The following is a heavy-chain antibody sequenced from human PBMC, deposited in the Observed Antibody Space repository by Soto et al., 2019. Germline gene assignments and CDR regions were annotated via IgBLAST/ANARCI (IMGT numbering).Heavy chain of an antibody. CDR2: IKSKTDGGTT. Sequence: GGSLRLSCAASGINFSNAWMNWVRQAPGKGLEWVGRIKSKTDGGTTDYAAPVKGRFTISRDDSKNTLYLQMNSLKAGDTAVYYCTTGEVVRLFSGVYSSSWWGQGTLVTVSS. D-gene: IGHD6-13*01. J-gene: IGHJ4*02. CDR3: TTGEVVRLFSGVYSSSW. CDR1: GINFSNAW. V-gene: IGHV3-15*01.